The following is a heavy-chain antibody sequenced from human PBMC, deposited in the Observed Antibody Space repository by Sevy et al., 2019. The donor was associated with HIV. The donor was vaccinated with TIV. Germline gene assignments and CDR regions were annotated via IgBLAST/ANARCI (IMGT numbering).Heavy chain of an antibody. CDR1: GFNLGDYA. D-gene: IGHD2-21*02. V-gene: IGHV3-21*01. Sequence: GGSLRLSCSTSGFNLGDYAMSWVRQSPGKGLEWVSFISSSSNDIYYADSVKGRFTISRDNAKNSLYLQMNSLRAEDTAVYYCARKMELLVPDYWGQGTLVTVSS. CDR2: ISSSSNDI. J-gene: IGHJ4*02. CDR3: ARKMELLVPDY.